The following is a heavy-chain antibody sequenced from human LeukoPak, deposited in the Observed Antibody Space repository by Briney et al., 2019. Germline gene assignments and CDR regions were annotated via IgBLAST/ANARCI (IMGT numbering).Heavy chain of an antibody. CDR1: GFTFSSYG. V-gene: IGHV3-30*18. D-gene: IGHD2/OR15-2a*01. Sequence: GRSLRLSCAASGFTFSSYGMHWVRQAPGKGLEWVAVISYDGSNKYYADSVKGRFTISRDNSKNTLYLQMNSLRAEDTAVYYCAKVYSDYSLYYFDYWGQGTLVTVSS. CDR2: ISYDGSNK. CDR3: AKVYSDYSLYYFDY. J-gene: IGHJ4*02.